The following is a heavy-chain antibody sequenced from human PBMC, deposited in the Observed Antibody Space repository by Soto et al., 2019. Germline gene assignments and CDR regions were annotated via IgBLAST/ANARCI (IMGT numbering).Heavy chain of an antibody. Sequence: SETLSLTCAVSGASIIAQNYYNWVRQSPGKGLEWIGEIHHSGNTNFSPSLKSRVTLSVDTSKNQVSLRLSSVTAADTAIYYCAHSPGWYFLDYWGQGALVTVSS. J-gene: IGHJ4*02. CDR2: IHHSGNT. V-gene: IGHV4-4*02. CDR1: GASIIAQNY. D-gene: IGHD6-13*01. CDR3: AHSPGWYFLDY.